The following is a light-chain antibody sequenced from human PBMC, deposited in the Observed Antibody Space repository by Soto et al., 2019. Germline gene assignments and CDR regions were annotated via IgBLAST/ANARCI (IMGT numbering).Light chain of an antibody. Sequence: AIRMTQSPSSFSASTGDRVTITCRASQGISSYLAWYQQKPGKAPKLLIYAASTLQSGVPSRFSGSGSGTXXXXXXXCXXSEDFATYYCQQYYSYPQTFGQGTKVEIK. CDR1: QGISSY. V-gene: IGKV1-8*01. J-gene: IGKJ1*01. CDR3: QQYYSYPQT. CDR2: AAS.